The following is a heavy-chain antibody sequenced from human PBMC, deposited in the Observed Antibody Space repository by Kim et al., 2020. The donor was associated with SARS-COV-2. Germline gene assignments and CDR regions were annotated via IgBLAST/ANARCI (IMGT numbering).Heavy chain of an antibody. D-gene: IGHD2-2*02. CDR3: ARIGGDIVVVPAAIDTFDI. Sequence: SRVTISVDPAKNQFSLKLSSVTAADTAVYYCARIGGDIVVVPAAIDTFDIWGQGTMVTVSS. J-gene: IGHJ3*02. V-gene: IGHV4-34*01.